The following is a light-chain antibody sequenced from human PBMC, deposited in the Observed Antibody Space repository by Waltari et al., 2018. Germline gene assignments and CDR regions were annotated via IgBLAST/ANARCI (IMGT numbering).Light chain of an antibody. J-gene: IGLJ2*01. CDR1: NRDLGFYNF. V-gene: IGLV2-14*03. CDR3: ASYTNTNTLV. Sequence: QSALTQPASVSGSPGRWISISCTGTNRDLGFYNFVPWYQQHPGKAPRPLIFDVARWPSGISHRFSGSKSGNTASLTISGLQPDDEADYYCASYTNTNTLVFGGGTKVTVL. CDR2: DVA.